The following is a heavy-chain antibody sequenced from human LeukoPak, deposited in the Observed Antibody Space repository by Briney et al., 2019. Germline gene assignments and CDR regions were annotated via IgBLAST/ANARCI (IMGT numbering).Heavy chain of an antibody. V-gene: IGHV4-61*05. D-gene: IGHD3-9*01. CDR3: ARVRSYDILTGYYYYFDY. J-gene: IGHJ4*02. Sequence: SETLSLTCTVSGGSISSSSYYWGWIRQPPGKGLEWIGYIYYSGSTNYNPSLKSRVTISVDTSKNQFSLKLSSVTAADTAVYYCARVRSYDILTGYYYYFDYWGQGTLVTVSS. CDR2: IYYSGST. CDR1: GGSISSSSYY.